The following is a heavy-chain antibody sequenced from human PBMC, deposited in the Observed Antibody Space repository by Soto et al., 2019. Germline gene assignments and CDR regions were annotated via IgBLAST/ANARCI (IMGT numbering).Heavy chain of an antibody. D-gene: IGHD1-26*01. V-gene: IGHV3-72*01. J-gene: IGHJ4*02. Sequence: EVQLVESGGGLVQPGGSLTLSCAASGFIFSDYYMDWVRQVPGKGLEWVGRTRNKANRYSPEYAPSVKGRFTISRYDLDDSKDLKMNSRKPEDTDFYYCARDTGGSYAYWVRGALVTVSS. CDR1: GFIFSDYY. CDR2: TRNKANRYSP. CDR3: ARDTGGSYAY.